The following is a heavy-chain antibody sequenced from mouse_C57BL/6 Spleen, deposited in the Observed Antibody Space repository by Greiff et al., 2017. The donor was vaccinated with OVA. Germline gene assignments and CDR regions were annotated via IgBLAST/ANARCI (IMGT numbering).Heavy chain of an antibody. V-gene: IGHV1-53*01. J-gene: IGHJ4*01. CDR2: INPSNGGT. CDR1: GYTFTSYW. Sequence: VQLQQPGPELVKPGASVKLSCKASGYTFTSYWMHWVKQRPGQGLEWIGNINPSNGGTNYNEKFKSKATMTVDKSSNTSYKQLSSLTCEDSAVYYFASSTIVAPYAMDYWGQGTSVTVSS. CDR3: ASSTIVAPYAMDY. D-gene: IGHD2-5*01.